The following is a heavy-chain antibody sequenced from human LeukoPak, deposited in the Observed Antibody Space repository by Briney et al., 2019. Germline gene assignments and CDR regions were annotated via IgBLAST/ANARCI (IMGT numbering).Heavy chain of an antibody. CDR3: ARGRGDSSSWYGYYFDY. Sequence: GGSLRLSCAASGFTFSSYWMSWVRQAPGKGLEWVANIKQDGSEKYYVDSVKGRFTISRDNAKNSLYLQMNSLRAEDTAVYYCARGRGDSSSWYGYYFDYWGQGTLVTVSS. D-gene: IGHD6-13*01. CDR1: GFTFSSYW. CDR2: IKQDGSEK. J-gene: IGHJ4*02. V-gene: IGHV3-7*03.